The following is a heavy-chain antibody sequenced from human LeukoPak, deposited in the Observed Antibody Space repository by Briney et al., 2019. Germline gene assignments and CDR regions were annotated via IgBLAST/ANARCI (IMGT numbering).Heavy chain of an antibody. J-gene: IGHJ4*02. CDR2: ISSSGSTI. CDR1: GFTFSDYY. D-gene: IGHD6-6*01. V-gene: IGHV3-11*01. CDR3: ARDWYSSSSTFDY. Sequence: NPGGSLRLSCAASGFTFSDYYMSWIRQAPGKGLEWVSYISSSGSTIYYADSVKGRFTISRDNAKNSLYLQMNSLRAEDTAVYYCARDWYSSSSTFDYWGQGTLVTVSS.